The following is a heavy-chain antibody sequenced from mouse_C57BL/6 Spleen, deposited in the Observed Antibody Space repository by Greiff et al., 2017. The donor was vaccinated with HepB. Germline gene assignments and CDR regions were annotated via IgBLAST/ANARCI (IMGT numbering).Heavy chain of an antibody. V-gene: IGHV5-4*01. CDR3: AREDSNYFDY. D-gene: IGHD2-5*01. CDR2: ISDGGSYT. Sequence: DVKLVESGGGLVKPGGSLKLSCAASGFTFSSYAMSWVRQTPEKRLEWVATISDGGSYTYYPDNVKGRFTISRDNAKNNLYLQMSHLQSEDTAMYYCAREDSNYFDYWGQGTTLTVSS. J-gene: IGHJ2*01. CDR1: GFTFSSYA.